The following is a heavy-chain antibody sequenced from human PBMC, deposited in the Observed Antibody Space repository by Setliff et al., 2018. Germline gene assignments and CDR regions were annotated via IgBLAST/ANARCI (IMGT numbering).Heavy chain of an antibody. CDR1: GYTFTSYA. CDR3: ARGRDFWSGYLVY. Sequence: GASVKVSCKASGYTFTSYAISWVRQAPGQGLEWMGWISAYNGNTNYAQKFQGWVTMTRDTSISTAYMELSRLRSDDTAVHYCARGRDFWSGYLVYWGQGTLVTVSS. V-gene: IGHV1-18*01. CDR2: ISAYNGNT. D-gene: IGHD3-3*01. J-gene: IGHJ4*02.